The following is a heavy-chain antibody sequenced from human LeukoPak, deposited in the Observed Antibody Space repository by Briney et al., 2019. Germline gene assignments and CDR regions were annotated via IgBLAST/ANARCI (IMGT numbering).Heavy chain of an antibody. J-gene: IGHJ4*02. D-gene: IGHD1-1*01. V-gene: IGHV1-8*01. CDR1: GYTFTTYD. CDR3: ARVNGPVDY. CDR2: MNPNSGNA. Sequence: ASVKVSCKTSGYTFTTYDINWVRQAAGQGLEWIGWMNPNSGNAGYAQKFQGRVTMTRSTSISTAYMDLSSLRSDDTAVYYCARVNGPVDYWGQGTLVTVSS.